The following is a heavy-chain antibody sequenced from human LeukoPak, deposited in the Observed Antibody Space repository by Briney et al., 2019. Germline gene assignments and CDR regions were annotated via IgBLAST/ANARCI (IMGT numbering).Heavy chain of an antibody. CDR2: ITGRGGNT. V-gene: IGHV3-23*01. CDR3: ARDRAAFDS. D-gene: IGHD6-25*01. Sequence: GGSLRLSRAASGFTFSSFPMSWVRQAPGKGLQWVSGITGRGGNTYYADSVEGRFTISRDNSNNTLSLQMDSLRAEDTAIYYCARDRAAFDSWGQGTLVTVSS. J-gene: IGHJ4*02. CDR1: GFTFSSFP.